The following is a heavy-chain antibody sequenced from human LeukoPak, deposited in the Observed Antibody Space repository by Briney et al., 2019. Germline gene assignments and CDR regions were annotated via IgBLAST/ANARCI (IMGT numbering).Heavy chain of an antibody. J-gene: IGHJ6*03. D-gene: IGHD4-17*01. CDR2: ISSNGGST. CDR3: AKTTVTRLGVRYYYYYMDV. CDR1: GFTFSSYA. V-gene: IGHV3-64*01. Sequence: GGSLRLSCAASGFTFSSYAMHWVRQAPGKGLEYVSAISSNGGSTYYANSVKGRFTISRDNSKNTLYLQMGSLRAEDMAVYYCAKTTVTRLGVRYYYYYMDVWGKGTTVTVSS.